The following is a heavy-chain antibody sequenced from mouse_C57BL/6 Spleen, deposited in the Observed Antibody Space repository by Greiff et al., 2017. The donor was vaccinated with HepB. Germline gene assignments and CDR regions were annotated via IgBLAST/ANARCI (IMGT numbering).Heavy chain of an antibody. CDR3: ARSVRDFDV. J-gene: IGHJ1*03. Sequence: QQSCKASGYTFTSYWMHWVKQRPGRGLEWIGRIDPNSGGTKYNEKFKSKATLTVDKPSSTAYMQLSSLTSEDSAVYYCARSVRDFDVWGTGTTVTVSS. CDR2: IDPNSGGT. V-gene: IGHV1-72*01. CDR1: GYTFTSYW.